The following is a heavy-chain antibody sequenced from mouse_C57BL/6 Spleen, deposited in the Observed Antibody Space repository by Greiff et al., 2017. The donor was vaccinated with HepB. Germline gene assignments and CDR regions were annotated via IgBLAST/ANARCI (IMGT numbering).Heavy chain of an antibody. J-gene: IGHJ2*01. CDR3: ARDRGNSRGFDY. D-gene: IGHD2-1*01. V-gene: IGHV5-16*01. Sequence: EVQVVESEGGLVQPGSSMKLSCTASGFTFSDYYMAWVRQVPEKGLEWVANINYDGSSTYYLDSLKSRFIISRDNAKNILYLQMSSLKSEDTATYYCARDRGNSRGFDYWGQGTTLTVSS. CDR1: GFTFSDYY. CDR2: INYDGSST.